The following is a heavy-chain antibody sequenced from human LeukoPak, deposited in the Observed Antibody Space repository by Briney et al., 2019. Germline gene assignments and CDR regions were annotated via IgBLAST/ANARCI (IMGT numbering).Heavy chain of an antibody. D-gene: IGHD1-7*01. CDR1: GFTFCIGA. CDR3: AKDATPGNSIWDYFAR. Sequence: GSLRLSCAASGFTFCIGAMSWVRQAPRERLGWAAAICSSEIYYADSVKGRFTVSRDNSQNTLYLQLNSLRAEDTAVYYCAKDATPGNSIWDYFARWGPGTLVTVSS. CDR2: ICSSEI. J-gene: IGHJ4*02. V-gene: IGHV3-23*01.